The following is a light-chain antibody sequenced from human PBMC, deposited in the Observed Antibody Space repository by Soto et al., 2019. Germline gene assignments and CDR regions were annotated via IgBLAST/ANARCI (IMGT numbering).Light chain of an antibody. Sequence: QSVLTQPPSASGTPGQRVTISCSGSSSNIGSNYVYWYQQLPGTAPKLLIHRNGQRPSGVPDRISGSKSGTSASLAFSGLRSEDEADYYCAAWDDSLNDVVFGGGTKLTVL. CDR3: AAWDDSLNDVV. CDR1: SSNIGSNY. CDR2: RNG. V-gene: IGLV1-47*01. J-gene: IGLJ2*01.